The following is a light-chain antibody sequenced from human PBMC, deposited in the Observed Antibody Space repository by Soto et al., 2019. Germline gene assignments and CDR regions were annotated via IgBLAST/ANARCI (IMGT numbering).Light chain of an antibody. CDR1: QSVSNNY. J-gene: IGKJ4*01. CDR2: GAS. V-gene: IGKV3-20*01. Sequence: EIVLTQSPGTLSLSPGERATLSCRASQSVSNNYLAWYQQKPGQAPRLLIYGASNRATGIPDRFSGSGFGTDLSLTISSLQPEDFATSYWRQYDSVVHFGGGTKVDIK. CDR3: RQYDSVVH.